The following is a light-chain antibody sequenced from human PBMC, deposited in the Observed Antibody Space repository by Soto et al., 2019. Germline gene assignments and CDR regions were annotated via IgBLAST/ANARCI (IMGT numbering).Light chain of an antibody. CDR1: SSDVGGYNY. Sequence: QSALTQPRSVSGSPGQSVSISCTGTSSDVGGYNYVSWYQHHPGKAPRLMIYDVSKRPSGVPDRFSGSKSGNTASLNISGLQAEDEADYYCCSHAGTYSFYVFGIGTRSPS. J-gene: IGLJ1*01. CDR3: CSHAGTYSFYV. V-gene: IGLV2-11*01. CDR2: DVS.